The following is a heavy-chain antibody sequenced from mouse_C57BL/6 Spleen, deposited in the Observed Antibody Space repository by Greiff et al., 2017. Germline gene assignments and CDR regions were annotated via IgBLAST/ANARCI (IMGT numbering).Heavy chain of an antibody. V-gene: IGHV5-4*01. CDR1: GFTFSSYA. CDR3: ARDYYGSSYDWYFDV. Sequence: EVKLVESGGGLVKPGGSLKLSCAASGFTFSSYAMSWVRQTPEKRLEWVATISDGGSYTYYPDNVKGRFTISRDNAKNNLYLQMSHLKSEDTAMYYWARDYYGSSYDWYFDVWGTGTTVTVSS. D-gene: IGHD1-1*01. J-gene: IGHJ1*03. CDR2: ISDGGSYT.